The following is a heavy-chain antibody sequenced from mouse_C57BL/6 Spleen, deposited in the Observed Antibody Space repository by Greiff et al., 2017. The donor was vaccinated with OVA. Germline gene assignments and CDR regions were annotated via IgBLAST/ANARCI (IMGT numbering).Heavy chain of an antibody. D-gene: IGHD2-5*01. CDR2: INPNNGGT. V-gene: IGHV1-26*01. CDR3: ARDYSNYYFDD. Sequence: EVQLQQSGPELVKPGASVKISCKASGYTFTDYYMNWVKQSHGKSLEWIGDINPNNGGTSYNQKFKGKATLTVDKSSSTAYMELRSLTSEDSAVYYCARDYSNYYFDDWGQGTTLTVSS. J-gene: IGHJ2*01. CDR1: GYTFTDYY.